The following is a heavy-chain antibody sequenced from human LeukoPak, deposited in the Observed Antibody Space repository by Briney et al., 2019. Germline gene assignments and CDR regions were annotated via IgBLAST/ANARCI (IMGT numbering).Heavy chain of an antibody. CDR3: ARPSSSWYNWFDP. CDR1: GGSISSGDYY. V-gene: IGHV4-61*08. Sequence: PSETLSLTCTVSGGSISSGDYYWNWFRQPPGKGLEWIGYIYYGGSTYYNPSLKSRVTISVDTSKNQFSLKLSSVTAADTAVYYCARPSSSWYNWFDPWGQGTLVTVSS. J-gene: IGHJ5*02. D-gene: IGHD6-13*01. CDR2: IYYGGST.